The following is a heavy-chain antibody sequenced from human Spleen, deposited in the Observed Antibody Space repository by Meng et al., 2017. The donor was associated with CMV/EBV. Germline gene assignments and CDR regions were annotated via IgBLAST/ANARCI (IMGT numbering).Heavy chain of an antibody. CDR3: ARDGDHYDFWSGADY. D-gene: IGHD3-3*01. Sequence: SETLSLTCAVYGGSFSGYYWTWIRQPPGKGLECIGEIIETGITNYNPSLRSRVTISVDTSKSQFSLILTSVTAADTAVYYCARDGDHYDFWSGADYWGQGTLVTVSS. J-gene: IGHJ4*02. CDR1: GGSFSGYY. CDR2: IIETGIT. V-gene: IGHV4-34*12.